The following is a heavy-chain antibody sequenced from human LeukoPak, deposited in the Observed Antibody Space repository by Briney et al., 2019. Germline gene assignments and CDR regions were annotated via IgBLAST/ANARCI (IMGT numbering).Heavy chain of an antibody. Sequence: AGGSLRLSCVASGFTFRSYCMNWVRQAPGKGLEWVSSISSSSNYIYYADSVKGRFTISRDNAKNSLYLQMNSLRAEDTAVYYCARVSILIVPYYAFDIWGQGTMVTVSS. CDR1: GFTFRSYC. CDR3: ARVSILIVPYYAFDI. V-gene: IGHV3-21*01. D-gene: IGHD2/OR15-2a*01. CDR2: ISSSSNYI. J-gene: IGHJ3*02.